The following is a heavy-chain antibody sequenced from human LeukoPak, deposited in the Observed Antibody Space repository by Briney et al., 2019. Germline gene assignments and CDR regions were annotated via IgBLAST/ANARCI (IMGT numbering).Heavy chain of an antibody. CDR2: MNPNSGNT. Sequence: ASVKVSCTASGYTFTSYDINWVRQATGQGLEWMGWMNPNSGNTGYAQKFQGRVTMTRNTSISTAYMELSSLRSEDTAVYYCARGGDTMVRGVIEDWFDPWGQGTLVTVSS. CDR1: GYTFTSYD. J-gene: IGHJ5*02. V-gene: IGHV1-8*01. CDR3: ARGGDTMVRGVIEDWFDP. D-gene: IGHD3-10*01.